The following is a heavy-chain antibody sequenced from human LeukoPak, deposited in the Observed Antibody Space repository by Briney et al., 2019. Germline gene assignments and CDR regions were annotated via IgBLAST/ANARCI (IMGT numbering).Heavy chain of an antibody. D-gene: IGHD3-16*01. CDR2: ISRSGSII. CDR3: ASLGSGH. J-gene: IGHJ4*02. Sequence: GGSLRLPCAASGFTFRSYEMNWARQAPGKGLEWVSYISRSGSIISYADSAKGRFTISRDNAKNSLYLQMNSLRAEDTAVYYCASLGSGHWGQGIMVTVSS. CDR1: GFTFRSYE. V-gene: IGHV3-48*03.